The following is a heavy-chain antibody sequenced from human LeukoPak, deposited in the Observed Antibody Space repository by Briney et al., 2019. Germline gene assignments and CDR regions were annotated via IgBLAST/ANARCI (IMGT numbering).Heavy chain of an antibody. V-gene: IGHV4-34*01. D-gene: IGHD4-17*01. CDR2: INHSGST. CDR1: GGSFSGYY. CDR3: ARERAVTTYYYFDY. Sequence: SETLSLTCAIYGGSFSGYYWSWIRQPPGKGLEWIGEINHSGSTNYNPSLKSRVTISVDTSKNQFSLKLSSVTAADTAVYYCARERAVTTYYYFDYWGQGTLVTVSS. J-gene: IGHJ4*02.